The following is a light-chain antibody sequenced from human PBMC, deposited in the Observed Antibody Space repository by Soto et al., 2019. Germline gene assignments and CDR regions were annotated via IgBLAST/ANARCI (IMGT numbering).Light chain of an antibody. V-gene: IGKV3-20*01. J-gene: IGKJ1*01. CDR1: QSVTSY. Sequence: EIVLTQSPGTLSLSPGERATLSCRASQSVTSYLAWYQRKPGQAPRLLIYAASSRATGIPDRFSGSGSGTDFTLTISRLEPEDFAVYFCQQYGSSPTSFGQGTKVDI. CDR3: QQYGSSPTS. CDR2: AAS.